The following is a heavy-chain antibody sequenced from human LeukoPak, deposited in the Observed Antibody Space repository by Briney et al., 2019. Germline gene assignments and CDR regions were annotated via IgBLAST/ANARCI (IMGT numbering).Heavy chain of an antibody. Sequence: ASVKVSCKASGYTLTGYYIHWARQAPGQGLEWMGWTNPNSGGTNYAQKFQGRVTMTRDTSISTAYMELSRLKSDDTAVYYCARSDDYGDYGQRKAIDIWGQGTMVTVSS. CDR1: GYTLTGYY. V-gene: IGHV1-2*02. J-gene: IGHJ3*02. CDR3: ARSDDYGDYGQRKAIDI. D-gene: IGHD4-17*01. CDR2: TNPNSGGT.